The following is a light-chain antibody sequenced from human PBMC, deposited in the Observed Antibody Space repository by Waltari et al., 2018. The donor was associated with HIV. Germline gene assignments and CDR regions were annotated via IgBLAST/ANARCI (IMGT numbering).Light chain of an antibody. CDR2: FAS. CDR1: RSLLQSNGYND. Sequence: DIVMTQSPLALSVTPGDPASISCRSSRSLLQSNGYNDLDWYLQKPGQSPQLLIYFASNRASGAPDRFSGSGSGRDFTLKISRVEAEDVGVYYCMEALEVTFGQGTKVEIK. V-gene: IGKV2-28*01. J-gene: IGKJ1*01. CDR3: MEALEVT.